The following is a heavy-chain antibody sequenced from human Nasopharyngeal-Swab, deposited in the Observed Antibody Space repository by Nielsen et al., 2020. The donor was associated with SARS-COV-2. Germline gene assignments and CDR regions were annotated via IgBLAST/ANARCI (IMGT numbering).Heavy chain of an antibody. CDR2: INHSGST. Sequence: GSLRLSCAVYGGSFSGYYWRWIRQPPGKGLEWIGEINHSGSTNYNPSLKSRVTISVDTSKNHFSLKLNSVTAADTAVYYCASWGSSWYGAFDYWGQGTLVTVSS. J-gene: IGHJ4*02. V-gene: IGHV4-34*01. CDR3: ASWGSSWYGAFDY. CDR1: GGSFSGYY. D-gene: IGHD6-13*01.